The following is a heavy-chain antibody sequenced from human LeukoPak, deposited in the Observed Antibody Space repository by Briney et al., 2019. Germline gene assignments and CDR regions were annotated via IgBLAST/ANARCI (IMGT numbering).Heavy chain of an antibody. Sequence: SETLSLTCAVYGGSFSGYYWSWIRQPPGKGLEWIGEINHSGSTNYNPSLKSRVTISVDTSKNQFSLKLSSVTAADTAVYYCARRPLQRTVVAATRSHWGFDYWGQGTLVTVSS. V-gene: IGHV4-34*01. CDR2: INHSGST. CDR3: ARRPLQRTVVAATRSHWGFDY. J-gene: IGHJ4*02. CDR1: GGSFSGYY. D-gene: IGHD2-15*01.